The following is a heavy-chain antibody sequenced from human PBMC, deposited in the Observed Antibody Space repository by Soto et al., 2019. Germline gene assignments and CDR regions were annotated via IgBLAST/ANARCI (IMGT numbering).Heavy chain of an antibody. CDR2: ISYDGSNK. D-gene: IGHD5-18*01. J-gene: IGHJ4*02. V-gene: IGHV3-30-3*01. CDR1: GFTFSSYA. Sequence: QVQLVESGGGVVQPGRSLRLSCAASGFTFSSYAMHWVRQAPGKGLEWVAVISYDGSNKYYADSVKGRFTISRDNSKNTLYLQMNILRAEDTAVYYCASRSVPGYSYGEGFDYWVQGTLVTVSS. CDR3: ASRSVPGYSYGEGFDY.